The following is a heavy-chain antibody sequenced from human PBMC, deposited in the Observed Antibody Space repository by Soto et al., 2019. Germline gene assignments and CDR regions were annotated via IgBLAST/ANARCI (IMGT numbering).Heavy chain of an antibody. CDR1: GGSFSGYY. V-gene: IGHV4-34*02. CDR3: ARLRCSSTSCYAGGDAFDI. Sequence: QVQLQHWGAGLLKPSETLSLTCAVYGGSFSGYYWSWIRQPPGKGLEWIGEIKHSGSTNYNPSLKSRVTISVDTSKNQFSLKLSSVTAADTAVYYCARLRCSSTSCYAGGDAFDIWGQGTMVTVSS. D-gene: IGHD2-2*01. J-gene: IGHJ3*02. CDR2: IKHSGST.